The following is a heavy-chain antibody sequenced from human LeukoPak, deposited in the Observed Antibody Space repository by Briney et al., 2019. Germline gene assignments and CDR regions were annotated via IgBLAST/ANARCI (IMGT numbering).Heavy chain of an antibody. J-gene: IGHJ6*03. CDR1: GYIFTSCD. CDR2: MNPKSGNT. CDR3: ARGLGPIFGVVIRLAYYYRDV. Sequence: ASVKVSCKSCGYIFTSCDIHWVRQATAQGVDWMGWMNPKSGNTGYAQQFQGRVTITRNTSISRAYMELRRLRSEDTAVYYCARGLGPIFGVVIRLAYYYRDVWGKGTTVTVSS. V-gene: IGHV1-8*03. D-gene: IGHD3-3*01.